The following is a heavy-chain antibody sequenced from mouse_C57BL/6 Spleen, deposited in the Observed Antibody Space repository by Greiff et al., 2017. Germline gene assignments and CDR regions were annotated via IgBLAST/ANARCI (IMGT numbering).Heavy chain of an antibody. CDR2: IYPGSGST. D-gene: IGHD1-1*01. Sequence: QVQLQQSWAELVKPGASVKMSCKASGYTFTSYWITWVKQRPGQGLEWIGDIYPGSGSTNYNEKFKSKATLTVDTSSSTAYMQLSSLTSEDSAVYYCARTYYYGSSGFAYWGQGTLVTVSA. CDR3: ARTYYYGSSGFAY. CDR1: GYTFTSYW. V-gene: IGHV1-55*01. J-gene: IGHJ3*01.